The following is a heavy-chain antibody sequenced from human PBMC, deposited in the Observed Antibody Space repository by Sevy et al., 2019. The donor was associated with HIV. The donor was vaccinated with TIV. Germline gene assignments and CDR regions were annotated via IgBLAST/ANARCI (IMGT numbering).Heavy chain of an antibody. D-gene: IGHD3-10*01. Sequence: SETLSLTCAISGGSISGHYWGWIRQPPGKGLEWIAYIYDSGSSNYNPSLSGRVTISVDTSKNQFSLRLSSVTAADTAVYYCARGGALTYYGTTGFENYFDSWGPGTLVTVS. CDR2: IYDSGSS. CDR1: GGSISGHY. V-gene: IGHV4-59*11. J-gene: IGHJ4*02. CDR3: ARGGALTYYGTTGFENYFDS.